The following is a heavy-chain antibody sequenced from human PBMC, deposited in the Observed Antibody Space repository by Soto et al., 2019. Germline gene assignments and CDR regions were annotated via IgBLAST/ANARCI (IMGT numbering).Heavy chain of an antibody. D-gene: IGHD3-10*01. CDR2: IYYSGST. J-gene: IGHJ4*02. Sequence: SETLSLTCTVSGGSISSYYWSWIRQPPGKGLEWIGYIYYSGSTNYNPSLKSRVTISVDTSKNQFSLKLSSVTAADTAVYYCARHVGFGEPFDYWGQGTLVTVS. V-gene: IGHV4-59*08. CDR3: ARHVGFGEPFDY. CDR1: GGSISSYY.